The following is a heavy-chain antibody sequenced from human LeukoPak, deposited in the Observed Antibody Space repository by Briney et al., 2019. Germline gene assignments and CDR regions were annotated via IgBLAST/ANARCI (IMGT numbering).Heavy chain of an antibody. CDR1: GFTFSSYG. Sequence: GGSLRLSCAASGFTFSSYGMHWVRQAPGKGLEWVAFIRYDGSNKYYADSVKGRFTISRDSSKNTLYLQMNSLRAEDTAVYYCAKAGRGYCSGGSCYSPWGGYYYYGMDVWGQGTTVTVSS. CDR3: AKAGRGYCSGGSCYSPWGGYYYYGMDV. CDR2: IRYDGSNK. D-gene: IGHD2-15*01. V-gene: IGHV3-30*02. J-gene: IGHJ6*02.